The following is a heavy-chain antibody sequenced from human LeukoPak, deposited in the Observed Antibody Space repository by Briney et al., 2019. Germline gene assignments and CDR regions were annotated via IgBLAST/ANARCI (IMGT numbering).Heavy chain of an antibody. CDR3: AKAGGSSWYSFDY. J-gene: IGHJ4*02. CDR1: GYSFTGFY. Sequence: ASVKVSCKASGYSFTGFYMHWLRQAPGQGFERMGRIDPYSGGTNFAPKFQGRVSMTRDTSVTTAHMELNSLTSDDTAVYYCAKAGGSSWYSFDYWGQGTLVSVSS. V-gene: IGHV1-2*06. CDR2: IDPYSGGT. D-gene: IGHD6-13*01.